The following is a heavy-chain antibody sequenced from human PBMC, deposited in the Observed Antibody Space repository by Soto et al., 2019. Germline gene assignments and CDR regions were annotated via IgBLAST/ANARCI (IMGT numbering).Heavy chain of an antibody. V-gene: IGHV4-59*01. CDR1: GGSIRSYY. CDR2: FFYRGSS. Sequence: SETLSLTCAVSGGSIRSYYWSWVRHPPGKGLEWIGYFFYRGSSSYKSSLKSRATISGDTAKNQVSLKLTSVTAADTAVYYCARLGGANPPLSAFDIWGQGTMVTVSS. J-gene: IGHJ3*02. D-gene: IGHD1-26*01. CDR3: ARLGGANPPLSAFDI.